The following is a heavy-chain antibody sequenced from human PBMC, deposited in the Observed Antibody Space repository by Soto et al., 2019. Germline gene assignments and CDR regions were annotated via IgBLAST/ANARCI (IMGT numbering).Heavy chain of an antibody. CDR2: ISSSSSYT. J-gene: IGHJ6*02. CDR1: GFTFSYYY. V-gene: IGHV3-11*06. D-gene: IGHD3-22*01. Sequence: KPGGSLRLSCAASGFTFSYYYMSWIRQAPGKGLEWVSYISSSSSYTNYADSVKGRFTISRDNAKNSLYLQMNSLRAEDTAVYYCARELTQITMIVVAYYGMDVWGQGTTVTVSS. CDR3: ARELTQITMIVVAYYGMDV.